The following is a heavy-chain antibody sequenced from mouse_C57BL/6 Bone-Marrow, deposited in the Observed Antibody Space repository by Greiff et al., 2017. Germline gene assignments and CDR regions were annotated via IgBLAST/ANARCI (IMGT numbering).Heavy chain of an antibody. CDR3: ARRLRYYGSSPWYFDV. V-gene: IGHV1-78*01. J-gene: IGHJ1*03. D-gene: IGHD1-1*01. Sequence: VMLVESDAELVKPGASVKISCKVSGYTFTDHTIHWMKQRPEQGLEWIGYIYPRDGSTKYNEKFKGKATLTADKSSSTAYMQLNSLTSEDSAVYFCARRLRYYGSSPWYFDVWGTGTTVTVSS. CDR2: IYPRDGST. CDR1: GYTFTDHT.